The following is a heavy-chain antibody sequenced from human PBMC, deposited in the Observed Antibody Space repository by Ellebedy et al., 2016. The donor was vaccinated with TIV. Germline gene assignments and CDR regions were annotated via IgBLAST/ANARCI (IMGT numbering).Heavy chain of an antibody. CDR1: GFTFSSFA. J-gene: IGHJ3*01. D-gene: IGHD3-22*01. CDR3: AKSHDTSGYHYIGAFDV. Sequence: GGSLRLSCAASGFTFSSFAMSWVRQAPGKGLEWVSVISGGGGNTEYADSVKGRFTISRDNSKNTLNLQMNTLGAEDTALYYCAKSHDTSGYHYIGAFDVWGQGTTVTVSS. V-gene: IGHV3-23*01. CDR2: ISGGGGNT.